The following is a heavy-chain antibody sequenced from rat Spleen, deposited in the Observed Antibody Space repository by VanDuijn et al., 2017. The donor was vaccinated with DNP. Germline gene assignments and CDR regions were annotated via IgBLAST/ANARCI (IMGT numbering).Heavy chain of an antibody. V-gene: IGHV5-46*01. J-gene: IGHJ1*01. CDR3: ARQTPEFGFNPDWYLDF. Sequence: EVQLLESGGGLVQPGRSMKLSCAASGFTFSSFPMAWVRQAPTKGLEWVASISTSGGNTYYRDSVKGRFTISRDNAKSTLYLQMDSLRSEDTATYYCARQTPEFGFNPDWYLDFWGPGTMVTVSS. D-gene: IGHD1-3*01. CDR1: GFTFSSFP. CDR2: ISTSGGNT.